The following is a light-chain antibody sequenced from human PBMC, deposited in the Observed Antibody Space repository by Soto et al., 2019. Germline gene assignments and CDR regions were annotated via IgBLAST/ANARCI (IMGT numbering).Light chain of an antibody. V-gene: IGLV4-69*01. CDR3: QTWGTGIWV. CDR2: LNSDGSH. CDR1: SGHSSYA. Sequence: QPVLTQSPSASASLGASVKLTCTLSSGHSSYAIAWHQQQPEKGPRYLMRLNSDGSHTKGDGIPDRFSGSSSGAERYLTIACLQSEDEADYHGQTWGTGIWVFGGGTKLTLL. J-gene: IGLJ3*02.